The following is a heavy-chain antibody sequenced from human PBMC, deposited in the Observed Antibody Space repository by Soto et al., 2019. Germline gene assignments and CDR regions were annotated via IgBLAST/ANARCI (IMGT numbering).Heavy chain of an antibody. D-gene: IGHD6-19*01. CDR2: INHSGST. Sequence: SSVTICVTCAVDGGSFVCYCGSWIRKTTGKGLEWIGEINHSGSTNYNPSLKSRVTISVDTSKNQFSLKLSSVTAADTAVYYCARSLRTNSSGWYVYWFDPWGQGTLVTVSS. J-gene: IGHJ5*02. CDR3: ARSLRTNSSGWYVYWFDP. V-gene: IGHV4-34*01. CDR1: GGSFVCYC.